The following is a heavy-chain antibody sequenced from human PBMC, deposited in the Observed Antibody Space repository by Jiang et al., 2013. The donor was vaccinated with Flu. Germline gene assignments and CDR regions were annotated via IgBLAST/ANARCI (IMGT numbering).Heavy chain of an antibody. CDR3: ASNGIVATIKSYFDY. V-gene: IGHV3-7*03. CDR2: IKQDGSEK. Sequence: GGSLRLSCAASGFTFSSYWMSWVRQAPGKGLEWVANIKQDGSEKYYVDSVKGRFTISRDNAKNSLYLQMNSLRAEDTAVYYCASNGIVATIKSYFDYWGQGTLVTVSS. J-gene: IGHJ4*02. CDR1: GFTFSSYW. D-gene: IGHD5-12*01.